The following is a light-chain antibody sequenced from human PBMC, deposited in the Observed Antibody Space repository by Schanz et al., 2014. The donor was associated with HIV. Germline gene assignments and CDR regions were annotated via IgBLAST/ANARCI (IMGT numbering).Light chain of an antibody. V-gene: IGLV2-14*03. Sequence: QSALTQPASVSGSPGQSITISCTGTSSDVGGYNYVSWYQQHPGKAPKLIIYDVDNRPSGVSSRFSASKSGNTASLTISGLQAEDEADYYCCSFTSSNTLLFGGGTKLTVL. CDR3: CSFTSSNTLL. CDR1: SSDVGGYNY. CDR2: DVD. J-gene: IGLJ2*01.